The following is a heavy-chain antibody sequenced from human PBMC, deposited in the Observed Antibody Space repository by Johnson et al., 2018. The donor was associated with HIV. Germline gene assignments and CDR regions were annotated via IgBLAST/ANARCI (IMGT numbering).Heavy chain of an antibody. D-gene: IGHD6-13*01. CDR3: ARELRGYDVCDI. Sequence: QVQLMESGGGVVQPGRSLRLSCAASGFTFSSYAMHWVRQAPGKGLEWVAAISYDESNKHYADSVKGRFTISRDNSKNTVYLQMNSLRAEDTALYYCARELRGYDVCDIWGQGTMGTVSS. CDR2: ISYDESNK. V-gene: IGHV3-30-3*01. CDR1: GFTFSSYA. J-gene: IGHJ3*02.